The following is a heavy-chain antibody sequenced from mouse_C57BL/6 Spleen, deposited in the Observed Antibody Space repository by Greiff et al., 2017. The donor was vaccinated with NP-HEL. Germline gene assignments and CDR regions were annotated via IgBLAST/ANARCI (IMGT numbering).Heavy chain of an antibody. D-gene: IGHD3-2*02. CDR2: IYPSDSET. V-gene: IGHV1-61*01. J-gene: IGHJ2*01. CDR1: GYTFTSYW. CDR3: ARRAQATFFDY. Sequence: QVHVKQPGAELVRPGSSVKLSCKASGYTFTSYWMDWVKQRPGQGLEWIGNIYPSDSETHYNQKFKDKATLTVDKSSSTAYMQLSSLTSEDSAVYYCARRAQATFFDYWGQGTTLTVSS.